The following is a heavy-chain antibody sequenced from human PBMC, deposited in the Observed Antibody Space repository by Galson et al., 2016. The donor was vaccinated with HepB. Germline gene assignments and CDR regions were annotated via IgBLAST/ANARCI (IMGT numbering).Heavy chain of an antibody. Sequence: LILSCAASGFTFHDHAMHWVRQTPGKGLEWVSGISWNSRNIGYADSVKGRFTISRDNAKNSVFLQMNSLRPEDTALYYCAKDGGEDWTTAKPDYWGQGTLVTVSS. CDR2: ISWNSRNI. J-gene: IGHJ4*02. V-gene: IGHV3-9*01. D-gene: IGHD4-17*01. CDR1: GFTFHDHA. CDR3: AKDGGEDWTTAKPDY.